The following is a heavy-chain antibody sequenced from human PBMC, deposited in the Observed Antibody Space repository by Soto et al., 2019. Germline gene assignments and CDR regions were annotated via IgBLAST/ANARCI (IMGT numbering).Heavy chain of an antibody. D-gene: IGHD1-7*01. V-gene: IGHV4-34*01. Sequence: PSETLSLTCAVYGGSFSGYYWSWIRQPPGKGLEWSGEINHSGSTNYNPSLKSRVTISVDTSKNQFSLKLSSVTAADTAVYYFSRGRTGTTLRYYYYNGIDVWGQGTTVTDSS. J-gene: IGHJ6*02. CDR3: SRGRTGTTLRYYYYNGIDV. CDR1: GGSFSGYY. CDR2: INHSGST.